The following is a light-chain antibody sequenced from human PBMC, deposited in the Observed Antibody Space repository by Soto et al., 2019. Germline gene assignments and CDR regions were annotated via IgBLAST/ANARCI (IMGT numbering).Light chain of an antibody. J-gene: IGKJ1*01. CDR2: DAS. CDR1: QTISSW. V-gene: IGKV1-5*01. Sequence: DIQMTQSPSTLSGSVVDRVTITFRASQTISSWLAWYQQKPGKAPNLLIFDASTFNSGVPSRFSGSGSGTEFILTISSLQPDDFATYYCQQYNSYPWTFGQGTKV. CDR3: QQYNSYPWT.